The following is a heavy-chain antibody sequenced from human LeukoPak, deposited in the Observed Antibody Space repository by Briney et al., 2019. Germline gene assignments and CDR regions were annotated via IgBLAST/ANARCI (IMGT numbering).Heavy chain of an antibody. J-gene: IGHJ4*02. D-gene: IGHD3-10*01. V-gene: IGHV4-31*03. CDR1: GGSISSGGYY. Sequence: SETLSLTCTVSGGSISSGGYYWSWIRQHPGKGLEWIGYIYYSGSTYYNPSLKSRVTISVDTSKNQFSLKLSSVTAADAAVYYCARVGGTSGSYEDGYYFDYWGQGTLVTVSS. CDR3: ARVGGTSGSYEDGYYFDY. CDR2: IYYSGST.